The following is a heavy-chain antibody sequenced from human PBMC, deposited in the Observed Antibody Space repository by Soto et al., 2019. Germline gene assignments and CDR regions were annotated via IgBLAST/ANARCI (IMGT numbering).Heavy chain of an antibody. Sequence: QVQLVESGGGVVQPGRSLRLSCAASGIILSNYAMHWVRQAPGKGLEWVAVISSDGKNKYYADSVKGRFSISRDTSKNAMYLQVNSLRIEYTAVYYCAGGTPIISGTTGGYWGQGTLVTVSS. V-gene: IGHV3-30*04. CDR2: ISSDGKNK. CDR1: GIILSNYA. J-gene: IGHJ4*02. D-gene: IGHD1-20*01. CDR3: AGGTPIISGTTGGY.